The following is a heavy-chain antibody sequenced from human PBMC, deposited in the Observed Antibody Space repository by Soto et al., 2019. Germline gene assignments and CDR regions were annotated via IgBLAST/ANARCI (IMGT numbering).Heavy chain of an antibody. D-gene: IGHD4-17*01. CDR2: IYYSGST. CDR1: GGSISSYY. V-gene: IGHV4-59*08. Sequence: SETLSITCTVSGGSISSYYWSWIRQPPGKGLEWIGYIYYSGSTNYNPSLKSRVTISVDTSKNQFSLKLSSVTAADTAVYYCARLVVYGDYEFDYWGQGTLVTVSS. J-gene: IGHJ4*02. CDR3: ARLVVYGDYEFDY.